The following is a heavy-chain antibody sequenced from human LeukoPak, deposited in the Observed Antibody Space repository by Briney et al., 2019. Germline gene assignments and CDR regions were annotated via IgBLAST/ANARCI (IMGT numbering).Heavy chain of an antibody. CDR2: IIPIFGTA. J-gene: IGHJ3*02. CDR1: GGTFSSYA. D-gene: IGHD3-10*01. CDR3: ARGFGSPDAFDI. Sequence: GASVKVSCKASGGTFSSYAISWVRQAPGQGLEWMGGIIPIFGTANYAQKFQGRVTITTDESTSTAYMELSRLRSDDTAVYYCARGFGSPDAFDIWGQGTMVTVSS. V-gene: IGHV1-69*05.